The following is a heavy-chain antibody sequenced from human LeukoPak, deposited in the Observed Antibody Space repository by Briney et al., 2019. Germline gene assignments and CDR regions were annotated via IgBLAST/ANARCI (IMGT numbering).Heavy chain of an antibody. CDR1: GFMFSNDA. CDR2: ISGASGD. Sequence: GGSLRLSCEASGFMFSNDAMSWVRQAPGQGREWVSAISGASGDKSADSVRGRFTISRDARKNTLYLQMNYPRLNGMAVYYCAKDALSYGGQDFDHWGQGTLVTVSS. J-gene: IGHJ4*02. CDR3: AKDALSYGGQDFDH. V-gene: IGHV3-23*01. D-gene: IGHD4-23*01.